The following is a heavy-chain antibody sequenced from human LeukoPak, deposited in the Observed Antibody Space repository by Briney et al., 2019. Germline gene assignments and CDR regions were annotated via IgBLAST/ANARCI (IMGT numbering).Heavy chain of an antibody. D-gene: IGHD1-26*01. CDR2: ITSSSSYI. CDR1: GFSFSTYN. Sequence: GGSLRLSCAASGFSFSTYNMNWVRQAPGKGLEWVSSITSSSSYIYYADSVKGRFTISRDNAKSSLYLQMNSLRDEDTAVYYCARDPYSGSYGDYYYYYMDVWGKGTTVTISS. CDR3: ARDPYSGSYGDYYYYYMDV. V-gene: IGHV3-21*01. J-gene: IGHJ6*03.